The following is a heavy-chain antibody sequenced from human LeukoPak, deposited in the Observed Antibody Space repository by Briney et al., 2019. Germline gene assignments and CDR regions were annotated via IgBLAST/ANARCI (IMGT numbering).Heavy chain of an antibody. CDR2: FYHGGST. J-gene: IGHJ2*01. CDR1: GYSISTGYY. D-gene: IGHD3-9*01. V-gene: IGHV4-38-2*02. Sequence: KPSEILSLTCTVSGYSISTGYYWDWIRQPPGKGLEWIGTFYHGGSTYYNPSLNSRVTISVDTSKNQFSLNLSSVTAADTAVYCAREDIHILTGYHRRELYWYFDLWGRGTLVTVSS. CDR3: AREDIHILTGYHRRELYWYFDL.